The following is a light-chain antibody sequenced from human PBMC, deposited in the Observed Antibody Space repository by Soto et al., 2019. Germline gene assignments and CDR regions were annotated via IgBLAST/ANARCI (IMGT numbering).Light chain of an antibody. Sequence: NFMLTQPHSVSASPGKTVTISCTGSSGSIASNYVQWYQQRPGSAPTTVIYEDNQRPSGVPDRFSGSIDSSSNSASLTISGLKTEDEAHYYCQSYDSSNHSVVFGGGTKLTVL. CDR3: QSYDSSNHSVV. V-gene: IGLV6-57*02. CDR1: SGSIASNY. CDR2: EDN. J-gene: IGLJ2*01.